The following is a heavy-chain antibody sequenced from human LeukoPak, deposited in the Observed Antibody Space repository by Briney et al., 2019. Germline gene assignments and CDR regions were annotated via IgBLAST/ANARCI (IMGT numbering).Heavy chain of an antibody. D-gene: IGHD3-3*01. CDR1: GFTFSGYS. V-gene: IGHV3-21*04. CDR3: AKVGYYDFWSGYRPLYYFDY. CDR2: FGTRSTSV. J-gene: IGHJ4*02. Sequence: GGSLRLSCTASGFTFSGYSMNWIRQAPGKGLEWVSSFGTRSTSVYHAGSVKGRFAISRDNAKNSLYLQMNSLRAEDTAVYYCAKVGYYDFWSGYRPLYYFDYWGQGTLVTVSS.